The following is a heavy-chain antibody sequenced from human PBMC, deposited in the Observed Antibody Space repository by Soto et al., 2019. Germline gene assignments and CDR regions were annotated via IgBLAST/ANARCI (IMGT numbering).Heavy chain of an antibody. Sequence: QVQLVQSGAEVKKPGASVKVSCKASGYTFTSYGISWVRQAPGQGLEWMGWISAYNGNTNYAQKLQGRVTMTTDTSTSTAYMELRNLRSDDTAVYYCARVRAVAGSPPQYYYYYYGMDVWGQGTTVTVSS. CDR1: GYTFTSYG. V-gene: IGHV1-18*01. CDR2: ISAYNGNT. D-gene: IGHD6-19*01. J-gene: IGHJ6*02. CDR3: ARVRAVAGSPPQYYYYYYGMDV.